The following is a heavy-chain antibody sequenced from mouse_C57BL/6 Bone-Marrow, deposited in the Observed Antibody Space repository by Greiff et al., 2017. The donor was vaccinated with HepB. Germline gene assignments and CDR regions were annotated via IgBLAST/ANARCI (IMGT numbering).Heavy chain of an antibody. CDR1: GYSITSGYY. CDR3: ARVYYSNYNDY. CDR2: ISYDGSN. V-gene: IGHV3-6*01. Sequence: DVQLQESGPGLVKPSQSLSLTCSVTGYSITSGYYWNWIRQFPGNKLEWMGYISYDGSNNYNPSLKNRISITRDTSKNQFFLKLNSVTTEDTATYYCARVYYSNYNDYWGQGTTLTDSS. J-gene: IGHJ2*01. D-gene: IGHD2-5*01.